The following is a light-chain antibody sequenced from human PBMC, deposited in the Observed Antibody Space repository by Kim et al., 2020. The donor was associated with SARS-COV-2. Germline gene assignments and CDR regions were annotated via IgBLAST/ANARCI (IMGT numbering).Light chain of an antibody. CDR3: QQGFSTPYS. V-gene: IGKV1-39*01. J-gene: IGKJ2*03. Sequence: SAAVGDRVTITGRASQSISSYLNWYQQKPGKAPKLLIYAASSLQSGVPSRFSGSGSGTDFTLTISSLQTEDFATYYCQQGFSTPYSFGQGTKLEI. CDR1: QSISSY. CDR2: AAS.